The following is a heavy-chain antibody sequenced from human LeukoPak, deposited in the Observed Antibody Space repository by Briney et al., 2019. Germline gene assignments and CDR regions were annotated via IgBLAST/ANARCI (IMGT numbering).Heavy chain of an antibody. CDR2: ISAYNGNT. D-gene: IGHD6-19*01. Sequence: GASVKVSCKASGYTFTSYGISWVRQAPGQGLEWMGWISAYNGNTNYAQKLQGRVTMTTDTSTSTAYMELRSLRSDDTAVYYCAKASRQGAVASPLDYWGQGTLVTVSS. J-gene: IGHJ4*02. V-gene: IGHV1-18*01. CDR3: AKASRQGAVASPLDY. CDR1: GYTFTSYG.